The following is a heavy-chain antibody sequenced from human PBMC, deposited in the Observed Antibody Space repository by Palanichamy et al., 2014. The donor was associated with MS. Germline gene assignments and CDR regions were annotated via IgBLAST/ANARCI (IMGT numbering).Heavy chain of an antibody. CDR3: AKELSSYREAFDY. Sequence: QVQMVESGGGVVQAWGVPETLLCSVRIHLQYYGMHWVRQAPGEGLEWVAFIRYDGSDKYYANSVKGRFTISRDTSRNTLYLQMNSLRTEDSAVYYCAKELSSYREAFDYWGQGTLVTVSS. CDR2: IRYDGSDK. V-gene: IGHV3-30*02. D-gene: IGHD3-16*02. CDR1: IHLQYYG. J-gene: IGHJ4*02.